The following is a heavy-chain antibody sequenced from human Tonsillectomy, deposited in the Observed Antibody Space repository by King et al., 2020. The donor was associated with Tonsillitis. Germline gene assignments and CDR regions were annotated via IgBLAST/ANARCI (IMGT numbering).Heavy chain of an antibody. D-gene: IGHD1-7*01. CDR1: GGSINVYY. CDR2: IYHSGST. V-gene: IGHV4-59*08. J-gene: IGHJ4*02. Sequence: QVQLQESGPGLVKPSETLSLSCTVSGGSINVYYWSWIRPPPGKGLEWIGYIYHSGSTNYNPSLKSRVSMSVDTSKNQFSLRVSSVTAADTAVYYCARQRLGANWNYGFDFWGQGTLVTVSS. CDR3: ARQRLGANWNYGFDF.